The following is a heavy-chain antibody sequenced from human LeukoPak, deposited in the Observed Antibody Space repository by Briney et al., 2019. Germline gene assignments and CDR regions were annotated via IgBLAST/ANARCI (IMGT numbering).Heavy chain of an antibody. D-gene: IGHD3-3*01. J-gene: IGHJ6*03. V-gene: IGHV6-1*01. CDR3: ARSRFGVVMTYYYYYYMDV. CDR2: TYYRSKWYN. Sequence: PSQTLSLTCAISGDSVSSNSAAWNWIRQSPSRGLEWLGRTYYRSKWYNDYAVSVKSRITINPDTSKNQFSLQLNSVTPEDTAVYYCARSRFGVVMTYYYYYYMDVWGKGTTVTVSS. CDR1: GDSVSSNSAA.